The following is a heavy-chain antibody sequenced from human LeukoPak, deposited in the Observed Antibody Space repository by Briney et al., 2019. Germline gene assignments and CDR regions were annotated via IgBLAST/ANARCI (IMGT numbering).Heavy chain of an antibody. CDR2: INPNSGGT. D-gene: IGHD4-17*01. J-gene: IGHJ4*02. CDR1: GYTFTGYY. Sequence: ASVKVSCKASGYTFTGYYMHWVRQAPGQGLEWMGRINPNSGGTNYAQKFQGRVTMTRDTSISTAYMELSRLRSDDTVVYYCARGWDYGDYAGRGAYYFDYWGQGTLVTVSS. CDR3: ARGWDYGDYAGRGAYYFDY. V-gene: IGHV1-2*05.